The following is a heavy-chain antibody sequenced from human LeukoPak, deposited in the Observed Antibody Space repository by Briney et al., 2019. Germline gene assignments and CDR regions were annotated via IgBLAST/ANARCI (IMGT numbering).Heavy chain of an antibody. V-gene: IGHV4-31*03. CDR2: IYYSGST. J-gene: IGHJ4*02. CDR3: ARGPVRDYSNY. Sequence: PSETLSLTCTVSSVPITSGGYYWSWIRQHPGKGLEWLGYIYYSGSTYYNPSLKSRLTISLDTSKNHFSLRLTSVTAADTAVYYCARGPVRDYSNYWGQGTLVTVSS. D-gene: IGHD4-11*01. CDR1: SVPITSGGYY.